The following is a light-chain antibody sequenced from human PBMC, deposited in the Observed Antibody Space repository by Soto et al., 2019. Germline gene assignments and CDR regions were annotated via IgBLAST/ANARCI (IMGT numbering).Light chain of an antibody. Sequence: QSALTQPASVSGSPGQSITISCTGTSSDVVGYDHVSWYQQHPGKAPKLIIYDVTVRPSGISRRFSGSKSDNTASLAVSRLQPEDEADYYCSSYTNKDTLLFGGGTKFTVL. CDR2: DVT. V-gene: IGLV2-14*03. CDR1: SSDVVGYDH. J-gene: IGLJ3*02. CDR3: SSYTNKDTLL.